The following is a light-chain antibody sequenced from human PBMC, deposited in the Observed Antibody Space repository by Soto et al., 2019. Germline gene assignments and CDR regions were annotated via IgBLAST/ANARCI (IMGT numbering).Light chain of an antibody. CDR2: GAS. Sequence: EIVLTQSPGTLSLSPGERASLSCRAGQSVSSRYFAWYQQKPGQAPRLLIHGASNRATGIPDRFSGSGSGTDVTLTISGLEAEDFAVYYCQQYNSLPPTFGGGTKVEIK. CDR3: QQYNSLPPT. V-gene: IGKV3-20*01. J-gene: IGKJ4*01. CDR1: QSVSSRY.